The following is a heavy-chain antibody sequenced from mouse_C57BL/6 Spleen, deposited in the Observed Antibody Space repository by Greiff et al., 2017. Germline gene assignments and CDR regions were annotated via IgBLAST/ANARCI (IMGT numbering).Heavy chain of an antibody. CDR1: GYAFSSYW. D-gene: IGHD3-2*02. V-gene: IGHV1-80*01. CDR3: ARGSSGTWYFDY. CDR2: IYPGDGDT. J-gene: IGHJ2*01. Sequence: QVQLQQSGAELVKPGASVKISCKASGYAFSSYWMNWVKQRPGKGLEWIGQIYPGDGDTNYNGKFKGKATLTADKSSSTAYMQLSSLTSEDSAVYFCARGSSGTWYFDYWGQGTTLTVSS.